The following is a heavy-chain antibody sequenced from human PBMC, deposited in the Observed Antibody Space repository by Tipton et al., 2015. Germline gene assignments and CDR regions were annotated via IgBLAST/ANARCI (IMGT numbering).Heavy chain of an antibody. CDR3: SGYGASSA. J-gene: IGHJ4*02. CDR2: IYSDGE. D-gene: IGHD4-17*01. CDR1: GLTVSIHH. V-gene: IGHV3-53*01. Sequence: SLRLSCAASGLTVSIHHMSWVRQTPGKGLELVSVIYSDGEYYADSVKGRFTISRDNSKNTVYLQMNSLRAEDTAVYYCSGYGASSARGQGTLVTVSS.